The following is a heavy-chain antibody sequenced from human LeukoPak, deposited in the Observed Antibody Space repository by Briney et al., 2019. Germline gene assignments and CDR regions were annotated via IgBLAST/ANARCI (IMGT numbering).Heavy chain of an antibody. CDR2: ISGSGGST. Sequence: GGSLRLSCAASGFTFSSYAMSWVRQAPGKGLEWVSAISGSGGSTYYADSVKGRFTISRDNSKNTLYLQMNSLRAEDTAVYYCAKGGRYCSGGCCYSSAFDIWGQGTMVTVSS. CDR1: GFTFSSYA. D-gene: IGHD2-15*01. CDR3: AKGGRYCSGGCCYSSAFDI. J-gene: IGHJ3*02. V-gene: IGHV3-23*01.